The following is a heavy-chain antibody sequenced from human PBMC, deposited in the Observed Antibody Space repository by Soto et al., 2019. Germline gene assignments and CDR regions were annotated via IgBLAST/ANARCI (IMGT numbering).Heavy chain of an antibody. J-gene: IGHJ4*02. D-gene: IGHD5-12*01. V-gene: IGHV1-69*04. CDR1: GYAFTRYG. CDR3: ARDSPIGSTFSGYDAIDY. Sequence: SVNVSWKAAGYAFTRYGITWVRQAPGQGLEWMGRIIPLLDIANYAQKFQGRVTITADKSTGTAYMELNSLRSEDTAVYYCARDSPIGSTFSGYDAIDYWGQGTLVTVSS. CDR2: IIPLLDIA.